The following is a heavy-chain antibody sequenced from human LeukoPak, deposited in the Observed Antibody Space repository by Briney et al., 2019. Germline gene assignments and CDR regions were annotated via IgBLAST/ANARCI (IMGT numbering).Heavy chain of an antibody. Sequence: MASETLSLTCTVSGGSISSGGYYWSWIRQHPGEGREWIGYIYYSGSTYYNPSLKSRVTISVDTSKNQFSLKLSSVTAADTAVYYCARVPRGVVVVISDWGQGNLVTVSS. D-gene: IGHD3-22*01. J-gene: IGHJ4*02. CDR1: GGSISSGGYY. V-gene: IGHV4-31*03. CDR2: IYYSGST. CDR3: ARVPRGVVVVISD.